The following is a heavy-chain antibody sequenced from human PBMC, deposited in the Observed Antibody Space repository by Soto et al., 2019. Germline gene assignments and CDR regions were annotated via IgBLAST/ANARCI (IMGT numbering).Heavy chain of an antibody. J-gene: IGHJ5*02. CDR2: MNPGSGDT. CDR1: GYSFTNND. D-gene: IGHD3-16*01. CDR3: ARMATFGSLNWFDP. V-gene: IGHV1-8*01. Sequence: ASVKVSCKASGYSFTNNDVTWVRQATGQGLEWMGWMNPGSGDTGYAQKFQGRVTMTRDISIATAYMELSSLRSDDTAIYYCARMATFGSLNWFDPWGQGTLVTVAS.